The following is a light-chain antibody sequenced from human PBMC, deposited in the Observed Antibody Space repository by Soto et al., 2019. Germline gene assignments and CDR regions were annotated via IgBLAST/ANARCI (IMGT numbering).Light chain of an antibody. Sequence: IVLTQSPGTLSLSPGERATLSCRASQSIGEYLAWYQHKPAQAPRILIYGAYNRATGIPDRFSGSGSGTDFTLTISRLEPEDFAVYYCQQYGSSGTFGQGTKVDIK. CDR3: QQYGSSGT. CDR2: GAY. V-gene: IGKV3-20*01. CDR1: QSIGEY. J-gene: IGKJ1*01.